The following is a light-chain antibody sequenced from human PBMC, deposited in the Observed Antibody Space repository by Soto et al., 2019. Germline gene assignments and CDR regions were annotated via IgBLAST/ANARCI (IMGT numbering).Light chain of an antibody. V-gene: IGLV2-8*01. CDR2: EVT. Sequence: QSALTQPPSASGSPGQSVTISCTGTSRNVGEYNYVSWYQQHPAKAPKLVIYEVTKWPSGVPDRFSGSKSGNTASLTVSGLQAEDEADYYCASYAGSSTLVFGGGTKLTVL. CDR1: SRNVGEYNY. J-gene: IGLJ2*01. CDR3: ASYAGSSTLV.